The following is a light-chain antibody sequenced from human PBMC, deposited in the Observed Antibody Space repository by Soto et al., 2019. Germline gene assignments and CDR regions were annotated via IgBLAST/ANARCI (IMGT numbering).Light chain of an antibody. CDR2: EVS. V-gene: IGLV2-14*01. Sequence: QSAPTQPASVSGSPGQSITISCTGASSDIGNYNYVSWYQQHPGKAPKLMISEVSNRPSGVSNRFSGSKSGNTASLTISGLQAEDEADYYCSSYTSTSSYVFGGGTKVTVL. CDR3: SSYTSTSSYV. CDR1: SSDIGNYNY. J-gene: IGLJ1*01.